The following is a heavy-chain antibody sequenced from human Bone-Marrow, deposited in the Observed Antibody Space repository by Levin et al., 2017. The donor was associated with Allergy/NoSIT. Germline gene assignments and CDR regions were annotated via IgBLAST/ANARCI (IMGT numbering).Heavy chain of an antibody. V-gene: IGHV5-51*01. J-gene: IGHJ4*02. D-gene: IGHD3-16*02. CDR3: ARLGVWGSYRYSGPYSDY. CDR2: IYPGDSDT. CDR1: GYSFTSYW. Sequence: KVSCKGSGYSFTSYWIGWVRQMPGKGLEWMGIIYPGDSDTRYSPSFQGQVTISADKSISTAYLQWSSLKASDTAMYYCARLGVWGSYRYSGPYSDYWGQGTLVTVSS.